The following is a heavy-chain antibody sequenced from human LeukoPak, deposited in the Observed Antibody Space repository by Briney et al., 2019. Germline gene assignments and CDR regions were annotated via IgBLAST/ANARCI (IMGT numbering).Heavy chain of an antibody. Sequence: SVTVSCKASGGTFSSYAISWVRQAPGQGLEWMGGIIPIFGTANYAQKFQGRVTITTDESTSTAYMELSSLRSEDTAVYYCARGRRYPKMGENWFDPWGQGTLVTVSS. V-gene: IGHV1-69*05. CDR3: ARGRRYPKMGENWFDP. CDR2: IIPIFGTA. D-gene: IGHD3-9*01. J-gene: IGHJ5*02. CDR1: GGTFSSYA.